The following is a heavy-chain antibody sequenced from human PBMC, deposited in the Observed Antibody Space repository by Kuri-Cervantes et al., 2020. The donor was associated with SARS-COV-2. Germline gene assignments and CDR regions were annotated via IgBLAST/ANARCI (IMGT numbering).Heavy chain of an antibody. CDR3: ARESGSSYDYVWGSYRYRNGWFDP. Sequence: ASVKVSCKASGYTFTSYYMHWVRQAPGQGLEWMGIINPSGGSTSYAQKFQGRVTMTRDTSTSTAYMELSSLRSEDTAVYYCARESGSSYDYVWGSYRYRNGWFDPWGQGTLVTVSS. J-gene: IGHJ5*02. D-gene: IGHD3-16*02. CDR2: INPSGGST. CDR1: GYTFTSYY. V-gene: IGHV1-46*01.